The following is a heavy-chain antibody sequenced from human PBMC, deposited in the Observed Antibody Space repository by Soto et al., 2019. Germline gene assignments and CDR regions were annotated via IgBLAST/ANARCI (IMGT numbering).Heavy chain of an antibody. CDR1: GGTFSSYA. Sequence: QVQLVQSGAEVKKPGSSVKVSCKASGGTFSSYAISWVRQAPGQGLEWMGGIIPIFGTANYAQKFQGRVTITADKSTSTAYMELSSLRSEDTAVYYCARDRGGGYGDYVYSRPYYYGMYVWGQGTTVTVSS. CDR3: ARDRGGGYGDYVYSRPYYYGMYV. V-gene: IGHV1-69*06. J-gene: IGHJ6*02. CDR2: IIPIFGTA. D-gene: IGHD4-17*01.